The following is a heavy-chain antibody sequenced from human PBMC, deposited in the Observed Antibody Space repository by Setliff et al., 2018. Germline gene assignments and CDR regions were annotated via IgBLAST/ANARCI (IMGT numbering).Heavy chain of an antibody. D-gene: IGHD2-15*01. CDR2: IWDDGGNK. Sequence: PGGSLRLSCAASGFTFSNYEMNWVRQAPGKGLEWVAVIWDDGGNKYHADSVKGRFTISRDNSKNTQYLQMNSLRPEDTAVYYCARTCSGSGCYAGLESWGQGTPVTVSS. CDR1: GFTFSNYE. CDR3: ARTCSGSGCYAGLES. V-gene: IGHV3-33*08. J-gene: IGHJ4*02.